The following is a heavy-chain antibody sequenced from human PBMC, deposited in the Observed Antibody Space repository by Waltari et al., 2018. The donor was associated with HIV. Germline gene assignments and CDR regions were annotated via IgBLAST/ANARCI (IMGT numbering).Heavy chain of an antibody. CDR2: SSRSSSSI. J-gene: IGHJ4*02. Sequence: EVQLVESGGGLVQPGGSLRLSCAASGFTFSNYTMNWVRQDPGKGLEWVSESSRSSSSIFYADSVKGRFTISRDNAKNSLYLQMNSLRVEDTAVYYCARDINGGWGYWGQGTLVTVAS. V-gene: IGHV3-48*01. CDR1: GFTFSNYT. D-gene: IGHD7-27*01. CDR3: ARDINGGWGY.